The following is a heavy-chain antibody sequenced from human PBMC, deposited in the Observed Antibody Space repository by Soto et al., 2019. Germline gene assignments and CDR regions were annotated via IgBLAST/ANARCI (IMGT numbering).Heavy chain of an antibody. CDR2: TYYRSNWRH. J-gene: IGHJ4*02. CDR3: ARGVAGSGFGL. Sequence: SQTLSLTCAISGDSVSSNTAAWNWIRSSPSRGLEWLGRTYYRSNWRHDYAVSVKSRITVNPDTTKNHFSLQLNSVPPDDTAVYYCARGVAGSGFGLWGRGTLVAVSS. D-gene: IGHD6-19*01. CDR1: GDSVSSNTAA. V-gene: IGHV6-1*01.